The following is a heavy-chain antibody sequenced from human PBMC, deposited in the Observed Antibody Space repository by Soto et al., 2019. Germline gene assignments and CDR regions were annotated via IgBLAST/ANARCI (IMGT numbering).Heavy chain of an antibody. CDR2: LNWDSGSI. V-gene: IGHV3-9*01. J-gene: IGHJ4*02. CDR1: GFTFYDHA. Sequence: GGFLRLSCTASGFTFYDHAIHCFRQSPGKCLEWVSGLNWDSGSISYADSVKGRFTISRDNAKNSLYLQMNSLRAEDTALYYCAKLARGGSSRSDYWGQGTLVTVSS. D-gene: IGHD6-13*01. CDR3: AKLARGGSSRSDY.